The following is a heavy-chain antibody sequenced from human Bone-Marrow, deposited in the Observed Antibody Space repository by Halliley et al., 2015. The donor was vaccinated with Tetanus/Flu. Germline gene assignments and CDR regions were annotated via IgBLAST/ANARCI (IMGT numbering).Heavy chain of an antibody. J-gene: IGHJ4*02. V-gene: IGHV4-59*01. CDR3: VTGKGWLPDY. Sequence: GKGLEWIGYVYDSGSPKSNPSLKSRVTISRDTSKNWFSLNLTSVTAADTAVYYCVTGKGWLPDYWGQGTLVTVSS. D-gene: IGHD5-12*01. CDR2: VYDSGSP.